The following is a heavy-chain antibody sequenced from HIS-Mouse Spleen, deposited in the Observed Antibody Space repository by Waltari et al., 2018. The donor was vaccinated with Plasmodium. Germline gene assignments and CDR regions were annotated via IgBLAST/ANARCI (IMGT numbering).Heavy chain of an antibody. CDR3: ARGPAYLLATTFDY. Sequence: QVQLQQWGAGLLKPSETLSLTCAVYGWSFSGYYWSWIRQPPGKGPEWIGEITHSGSTNYNPSLKSLFTKSVDTSKNQFSLKLSSATAADSSVSYCARGPAYLLATTFDYWGQRTLVTVAS. CDR1: GWSFSGYY. V-gene: IGHV4-34*01. J-gene: IGHJ4*02. D-gene: IGHD5-12*01. CDR2: ITHSGST.